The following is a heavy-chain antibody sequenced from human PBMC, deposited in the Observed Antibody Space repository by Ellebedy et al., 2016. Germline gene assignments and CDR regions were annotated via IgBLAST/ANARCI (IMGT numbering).Heavy chain of an antibody. Sequence: LRLSXSISGCSLSSYYWSWIRQPPGKGLEWIGYIYYSGSTNYNPSLKSRVTISVDTSKNQFSLKLSSVTAADTAVYYCARAKWELPFDYWGQGTLVTVSS. J-gene: IGHJ4*02. D-gene: IGHD1-26*01. CDR1: GCSLSSYY. CDR2: IYYSGST. V-gene: IGHV4-59*01. CDR3: ARAKWELPFDY.